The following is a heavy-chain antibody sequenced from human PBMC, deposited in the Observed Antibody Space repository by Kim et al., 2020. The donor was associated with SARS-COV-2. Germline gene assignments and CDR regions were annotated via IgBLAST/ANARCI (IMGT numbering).Heavy chain of an antibody. J-gene: IGHJ1*01. CDR1: GFTFSDHY. CDR3: ARAFQH. Sequence: GGSLRLSCAASGFTFSDHYMSWIRQAPGKGLEWVSYISNNSTYIMYADSVKGRFTISRDNAKNSLYLEMNSLRAEDTAVYYCARAFQHCGQGTLVTVSS. CDR2: ISNNSTYI. V-gene: IGHV3-11*06.